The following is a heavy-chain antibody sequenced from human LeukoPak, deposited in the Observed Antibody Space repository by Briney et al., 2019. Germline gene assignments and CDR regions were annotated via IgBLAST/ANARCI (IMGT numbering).Heavy chain of an antibody. J-gene: IGHJ4*02. CDR1: GFTFSSYW. D-gene: IGHD6-19*01. CDR3: AREPASIAVAGTVDY. V-gene: IGHV3-7*03. Sequence: GGSLRLSCAASGFTFSSYWMSWVRQAPGKGLEWVANIKQDGSEKYYVDSVKGRFTISRDNAKNSLYLQMNSLRAEDTAVYYCAREPASIAVAGTVDYWGQGTLVTVSS. CDR2: IKQDGSEK.